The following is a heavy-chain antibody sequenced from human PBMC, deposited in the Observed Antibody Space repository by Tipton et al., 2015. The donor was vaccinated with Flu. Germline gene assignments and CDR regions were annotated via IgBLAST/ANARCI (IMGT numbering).Heavy chain of an antibody. CDR1: GGSISSYY. J-gene: IGHJ6*02. CDR2: IYYSGST. CDR3: ARAAGYYLSYYYGMDV. D-gene: IGHD3-9*01. V-gene: IGHV4-59*01. Sequence: LRLSCTVSGGSISSYYWSWIRQPPGKGLEWIGYIYYSGSTNYNPSLKSRVTISVDTSKNQFSLKLSSVTAADTAVYYCARAAGYYLSYYYGMDVWGQGTTVTVSS.